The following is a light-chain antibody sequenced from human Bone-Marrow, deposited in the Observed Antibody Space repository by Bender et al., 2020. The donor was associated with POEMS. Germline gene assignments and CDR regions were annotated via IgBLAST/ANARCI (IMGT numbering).Light chain of an antibody. CDR2: DVN. CDR3: SSYAGSNNLV. J-gene: IGLJ2*01. Sequence: QSALTQPASVSGSPGQSLTISCTGTSGDVGSYTYVSWYQQHPGKAPKLMIYDVNKRPSGVPDRFSGSKSGNTASLTISGLQAEDEADYYCSSYAGSNNLVFGGGTKLTVL. V-gene: IGLV2-8*01. CDR1: SGDVGSYTY.